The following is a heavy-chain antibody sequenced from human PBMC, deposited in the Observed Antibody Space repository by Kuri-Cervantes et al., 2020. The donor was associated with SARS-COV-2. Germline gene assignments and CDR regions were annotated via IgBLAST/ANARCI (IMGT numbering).Heavy chain of an antibody. Sequence: GESLKISCAASGFTFSAYNMNWVRQAPGKGLEWVSYISNTGRIIWSADSVKGRFTISRDNAKNSLYLQMNSLRAEETAIYYCARDAGAGYYYMDVWGKGTTVTVPS. D-gene: IGHD3-22*01. J-gene: IGHJ6*03. CDR3: ARDAGAGYYYMDV. CDR1: GFTFSAYN. CDR2: ISNTGRII. V-gene: IGHV3-11*04.